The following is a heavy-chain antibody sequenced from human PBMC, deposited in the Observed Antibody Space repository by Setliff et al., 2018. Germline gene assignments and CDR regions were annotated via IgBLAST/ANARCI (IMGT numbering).Heavy chain of an antibody. V-gene: IGHV4-34*01. D-gene: IGHD3-10*01. CDR2: VSHSGST. J-gene: IGHJ6*03. Sequence: TSETLSLTCTVYGGSFSDYYWSWVRQPPGKGLEWLGEVSHSGSTNYNPSLKSRVTMSVDTSKNQFSLNLSSVTAADTAVYYCARDNRARHYMDVWGKGTTVTVSS. CDR1: GGSFSDYY. CDR3: ARDNRARHYMDV.